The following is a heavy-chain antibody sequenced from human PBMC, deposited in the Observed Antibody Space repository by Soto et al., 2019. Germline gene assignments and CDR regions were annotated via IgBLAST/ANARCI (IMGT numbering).Heavy chain of an antibody. D-gene: IGHD6-13*01. V-gene: IGHV3-23*01. CDR3: ARAMYSSSWYVGVY. CDR1: GFTFSSFA. CDR2: ISGSGAGT. Sequence: GGSLRLSCVASGFTFSSFAMSWVRQAPGKGLEWVSGISGSGAGTYNADSVEGRFTISRDNSKNTLYLHMNSLRAEDTAVYHCARAMYSSSWYVGVYWGQGTLVTVSS. J-gene: IGHJ4*02.